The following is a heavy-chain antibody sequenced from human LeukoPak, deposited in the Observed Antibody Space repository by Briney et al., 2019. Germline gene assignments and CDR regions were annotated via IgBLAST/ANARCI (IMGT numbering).Heavy chain of an antibody. CDR1: GASISGDY. D-gene: IGHD6-19*01. CDR3: ARLLGSGLMDV. CDR2: IYFSGST. J-gene: IGHJ6*02. V-gene: IGHV4-59*08. Sequence: SETLSLTCTVSGASISGDYWTSIRQPPGKGLEWIGYIYFSGSTHYNPPLMSRATISLDTSKNQFSLMLTSVPAADTAVYYCARLLGSGLMDVWGQGTTVTVSS.